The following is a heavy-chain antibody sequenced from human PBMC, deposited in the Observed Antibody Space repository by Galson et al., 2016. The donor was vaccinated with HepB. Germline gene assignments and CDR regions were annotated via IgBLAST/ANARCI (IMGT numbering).Heavy chain of an antibody. V-gene: IGHV1-2*02. CDR3: ARPMNRVGTGH. CDR2: INPNNGDT. J-gene: IGHJ4*02. CDR1: GYSFIAYD. D-gene: IGHD1-26*01. Sequence: SVKVSCKATGYSFIAYDIYWVRQAPGQGLQWMGWINPNNGDTTYEQKFQGRVTMTSNTSLRTAYMELSSLRSDDTAVYYCARPMNRVGTGHWGQGTLVTVSS.